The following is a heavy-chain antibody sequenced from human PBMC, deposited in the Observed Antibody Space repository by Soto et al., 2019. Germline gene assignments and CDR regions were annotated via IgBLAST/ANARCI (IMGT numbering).Heavy chain of an antibody. Sequence: WGSMRLSCAASGFTFRNNVLSWVRQAPGKGLAWVSGITGSGRDTYYADSVKGRFTISRDNSTNMVFLQMNSLRAEDTALYYCAKNGLDNSPSAIDSWGPGTLVTVSS. CDR3: AKNGLDNSPSAIDS. D-gene: IGHD2-8*01. J-gene: IGHJ4*02. CDR2: ITGSGRDT. CDR1: GFTFRNNV. V-gene: IGHV3-23*01.